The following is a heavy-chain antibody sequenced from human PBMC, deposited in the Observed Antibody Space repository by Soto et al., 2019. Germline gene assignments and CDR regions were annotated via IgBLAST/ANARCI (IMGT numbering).Heavy chain of an antibody. CDR2: ISYDGSNK. Sequence: QVQLVESGGGVVQPGRSLRLSCAASGFTFSSYGMHWVRQAPGKGLEWVAVISYDGSNKYYADSVKGRFTISRDNSKNTLYLQMNSLRAEDTAVYYCAIGWLDPWGQGTLVTVSS. V-gene: IGHV3-30*03. CDR1: GFTFSSYG. CDR3: AIGWLDP. J-gene: IGHJ5*02.